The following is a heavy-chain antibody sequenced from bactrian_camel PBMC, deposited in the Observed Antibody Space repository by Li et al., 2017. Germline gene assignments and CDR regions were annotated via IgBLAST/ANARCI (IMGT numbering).Heavy chain of an antibody. D-gene: IGHD2*01. CDR1: GRTYSNWV. J-gene: IGHJ4*01. Sequence: HVQLVESGGGSVQAGGSLRLSCAGSGRTYSNWVMGWFRQAPGKSLEWVSIVETSGATQYVPSAKDRFTVSRDSAKNTLYLQMNNLTTADTAVYYCATTPSGSGRGPGTQVTVS. CDR2: VETSGAT. V-gene: IGHV3-2*01.